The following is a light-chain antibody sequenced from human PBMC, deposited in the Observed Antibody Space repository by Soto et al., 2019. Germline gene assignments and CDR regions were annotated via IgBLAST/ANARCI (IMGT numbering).Light chain of an antibody. CDR2: KAS. CDR1: QSISSW. Sequence: DIQMTQSPSTLSASVGDRVTITCRASQSISSWLAWYQQKPGKAPKLLIYKASSLESWVPSRFSGGGSGTDFTLTISSLQPDDFATYYCQQYNSYWTFGQGTKVEIK. J-gene: IGKJ1*01. V-gene: IGKV1-5*03. CDR3: QQYNSYWT.